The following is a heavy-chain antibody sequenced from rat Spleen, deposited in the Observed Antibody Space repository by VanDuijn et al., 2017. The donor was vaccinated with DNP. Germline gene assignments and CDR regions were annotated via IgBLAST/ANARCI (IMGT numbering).Heavy chain of an antibody. Sequence: EVQLVESGGGLVQPGRSLKLSCAASGFTFSNYDMAWVRQAPTKGLEWVASISPSGGSTYYRDSVKGRFTVSRDNAKSSLYLQMDSLRSEDTATYYCARKYEFGVETPFDYWGQGVMVTVSS. D-gene: IGHD4-3*01. CDR3: ARKYEFGVETPFDY. V-gene: IGHV5-25*01. J-gene: IGHJ2*01. CDR1: GFTFSNYD. CDR2: ISPSGGST.